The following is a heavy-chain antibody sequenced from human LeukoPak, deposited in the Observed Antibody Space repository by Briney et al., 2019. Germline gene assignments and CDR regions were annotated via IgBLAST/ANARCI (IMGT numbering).Heavy chain of an antibody. CDR3: ARDRSWFGEGGDYYYGMDV. Sequence: GGSLRLSCAASGFTFSSCWMSWVRQAPGKGLEWVANIKQDGSEKYYVDSVKGRFTISRDNAKNSLYLQMNSLRAEDTAVYYCARDRSWFGEGGDYYYGMDVWGQGTTVTVSS. D-gene: IGHD3-10*01. J-gene: IGHJ6*02. CDR2: IKQDGSEK. V-gene: IGHV3-7*01. CDR1: GFTFSSCW.